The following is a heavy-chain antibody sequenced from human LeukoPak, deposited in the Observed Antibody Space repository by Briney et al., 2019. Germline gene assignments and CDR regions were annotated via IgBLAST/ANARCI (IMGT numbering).Heavy chain of an antibody. CDR3: AKDSASRVDV. Sequence: GGSLRLSCAASGFAFSSFGMHWVRQAPGKGLEWVAVITYEGSNKYYTDSVKGQFIISRDNSKNTLYLQMNNLRGEDTAVYYCAKDSASRVDVWGQGTTVTVSS. J-gene: IGHJ6*02. CDR1: GFAFSSFG. CDR2: ITYEGSNK. V-gene: IGHV3-30*19. D-gene: IGHD3-10*01.